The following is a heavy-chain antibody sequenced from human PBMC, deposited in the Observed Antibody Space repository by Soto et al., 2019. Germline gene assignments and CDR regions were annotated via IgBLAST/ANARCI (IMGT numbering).Heavy chain of an antibody. J-gene: IGHJ3*02. CDR3: VNIGGLPPGSERHAFDS. CDR1: GYTFTSYG. D-gene: IGHD2-2*01. CDR2: ISAYNGNT. V-gene: IGHV1-18*01. Sequence: GASVKVSCKAPGYTFTSYGISWVRQAPGQGLEWMGWISAYNGNTNYAQKLQGRVTMTTDTSTSTAYMELRSLRSDDTAVYYCVNIGGLPPGSERHAFDSWGPGTMVNVSS.